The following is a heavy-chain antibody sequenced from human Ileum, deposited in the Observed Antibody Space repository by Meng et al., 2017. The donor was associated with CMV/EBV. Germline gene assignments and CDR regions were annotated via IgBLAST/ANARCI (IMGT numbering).Heavy chain of an antibody. CDR3: ARGFYDFWEPDY. J-gene: IGHJ4*01. D-gene: IGHD3/OR15-3a*01. V-gene: IGHV4-39*07. CDR2: IYYTGTT. Sequence: QLQLQEADPGLVNPSETLSLTCSVSGGSISSGSHFWVWIRQPPGKGLEWIGTIYYTGTTYYNPSLKSRVTISVDTSKNQFSLKLSSVTAADTALYYCARGFYDFWEPDYWGHGTLVTVSS. CDR1: GGSISSGSHF.